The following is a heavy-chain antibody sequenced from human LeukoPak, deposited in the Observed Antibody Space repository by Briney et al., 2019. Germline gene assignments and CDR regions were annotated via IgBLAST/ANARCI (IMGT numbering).Heavy chain of an antibody. CDR3: ARFWSSGHGFDY. CDR1: GGSISSYY. J-gene: IGHJ4*02. Sequence: SETLSLTCTVSGGSISSYYWSWIRQPPGKGLEWIGYIYYSGSTNYNPSLKSRVTISVDTSKNQFSLKLSSVTAADTAVYYCARFWSSGHGFDYWGQGTLVTVSS. CDR2: IYYSGST. D-gene: IGHD6-19*01. V-gene: IGHV4-59*01.